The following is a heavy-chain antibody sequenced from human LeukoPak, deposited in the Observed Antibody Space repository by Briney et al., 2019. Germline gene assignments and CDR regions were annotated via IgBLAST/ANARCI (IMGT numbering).Heavy chain of an antibody. CDR3: ARPGGSYYGVDY. J-gene: IGHJ4*02. V-gene: IGHV3-21*01. CDR1: GFTFSSYS. Sequence: GGTLRLSCAASGFTFSSYSMNWVRQAPGKGLEWVSSISSSSSYIYYADSVKGRFTISRDNAKNSLYLQMNSLRTEDTAVYYCARPGGSYYGVDYWGQGTLVTVSS. D-gene: IGHD1-26*01. CDR2: ISSSSSYI.